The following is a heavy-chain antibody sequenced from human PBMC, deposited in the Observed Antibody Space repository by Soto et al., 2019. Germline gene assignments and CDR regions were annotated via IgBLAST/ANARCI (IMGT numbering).Heavy chain of an antibody. CDR1: GFTFSNYA. J-gene: IGHJ4*02. CDR2: ISGRGGST. CDR3: AKDAPGSGWLSDY. D-gene: IGHD3-22*01. Sequence: PGGSLRLSCAASGFTFSNYAMSWVRQAPGKGLEWVSAISGRGGSTYYADSANGRLTISRDKSKYTLYVQMDSVRAEDTVVHCRAKDAPGSGWLSDYWGQGTLVTVSS. V-gene: IGHV3-23*01.